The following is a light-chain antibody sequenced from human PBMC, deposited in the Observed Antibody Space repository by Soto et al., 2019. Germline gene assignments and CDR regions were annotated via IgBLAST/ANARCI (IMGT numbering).Light chain of an antibody. CDR3: QQYGSSPWT. J-gene: IGKJ1*01. V-gene: IGKV3-20*01. CDR1: QSVSSSY. CDR2: GAS. Sequence: EIVLTPSPGTPSLYPGERATLSCRASQSVSSSYLAWYQQKPGQAPRPLIYGASSRAIGIPDRFSGSGSGTDFTLTISRLEPEDFAVYYCQQYGSSPWTFGQGTKVDIK.